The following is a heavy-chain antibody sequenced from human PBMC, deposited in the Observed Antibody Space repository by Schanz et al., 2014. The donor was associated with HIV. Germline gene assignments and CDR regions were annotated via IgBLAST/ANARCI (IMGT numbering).Heavy chain of an antibody. J-gene: IGHJ6*02. V-gene: IGHV3-23*01. Sequence: EVQLLESGGGLEQPGGSLRLSCAASGFTFSDHYMDWVRQAPGKGLEWVSSISESGGRTYYADPVNGRFTISRDNSKNTLYLQVKRLRTEDTAVYFCAKDGNLYDSRYRGKGNYYHYYGMDVWGQGTTVTVS. CDR1: GFTFSDHY. CDR2: ISESGGRT. CDR3: AKDGNLYDSRYRGKGNYYHYYGMDV. D-gene: IGHD3-22*01.